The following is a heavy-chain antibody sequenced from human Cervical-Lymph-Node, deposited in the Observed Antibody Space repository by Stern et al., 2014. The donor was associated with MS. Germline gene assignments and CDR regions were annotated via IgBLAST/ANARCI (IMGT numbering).Heavy chain of an antibody. CDR1: GGSISSGGYS. CDR3: ARVAYDFWSGYYPFDY. J-gene: IGHJ4*02. V-gene: IGHV4-31*03. D-gene: IGHD3-3*01. Sequence: VQLVQSGPGLVKPSQTLSLTCTVSGGSISSGGYSWSWFRRPPGKGREWIGYFYYSGSTYYNPSLKSRVTISVDTSKNQFSLKLSSVTAADTAVYYCARVAYDFWSGYYPFDYWGQGTLVTVSS. CDR2: FYYSGST.